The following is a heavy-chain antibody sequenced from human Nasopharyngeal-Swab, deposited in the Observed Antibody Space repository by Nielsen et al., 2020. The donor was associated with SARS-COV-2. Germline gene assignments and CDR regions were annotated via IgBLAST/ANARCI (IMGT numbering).Heavy chain of an antibody. CDR3: AGGGYCSGGSCYSFDAFDI. CDR2: INAGNGNT. Sequence: ASVKVSCKASGYTFTSYAMHWVRQAPGQRLEWMGWINAGNGNTKYSQKFQGRVTITRDTSASTAYMELSSLRSEDTAVYYCAGGGYCSGGSCYSFDAFDIWGQGTMVTVSS. V-gene: IGHV1-3*01. J-gene: IGHJ3*02. D-gene: IGHD2-15*01. CDR1: GYTFTSYA.